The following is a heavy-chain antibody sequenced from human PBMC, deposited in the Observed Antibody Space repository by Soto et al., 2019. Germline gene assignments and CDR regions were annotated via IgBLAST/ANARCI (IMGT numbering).Heavy chain of an antibody. CDR2: IKSKTSGGTT. CDR1: GMNFKNAW. J-gene: IGHJ4*02. Sequence: EVRLVESGGGLVKPGGSLRLSCAVSGMNFKNAWMSWVRQAPGKGLEWIGLIKSKTSGGTTDYGGAGRGRFSISRDDSVNTLYLHVSSLENEDTAVYYCTTDAPQYSGDEVWGQGTLVTVSS. V-gene: IGHV3-15*01. CDR3: TTDAPQYSGDEV. D-gene: IGHD1-26*01.